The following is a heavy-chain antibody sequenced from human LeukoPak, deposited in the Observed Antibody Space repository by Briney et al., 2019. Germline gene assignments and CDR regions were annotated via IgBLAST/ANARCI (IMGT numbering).Heavy chain of an antibody. J-gene: IGHJ4*02. CDR3: VRGMGVSMLYYFDY. D-gene: IGHD3-10*01. V-gene: IGHV3-66*02. Sequence: GGSLRLSCGASGLSVSSNYMSWVRQAPGKGLELVSVIYSDGSTYYADSVKGRFTISRDNSKNTLYLQMNSLRVEDTAVYYCVRGMGVSMLYYFDYWGQGTLVTVSS. CDR1: GLSVSSNY. CDR2: IYSDGST.